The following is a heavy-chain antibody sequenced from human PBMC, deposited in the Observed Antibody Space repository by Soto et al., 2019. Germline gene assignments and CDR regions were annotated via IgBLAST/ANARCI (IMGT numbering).Heavy chain of an antibody. CDR2: IDNTGSSA. Sequence: GGSLRLSCTASGFPFSSHWLQWVRQVPGRGLVWVSRIDNTGSSAIYADSVRGRFTVSRDNAKDTLYLHMNSLRAEDTAVYYCATLNGYDYWGQGTLVTVSS. D-gene: IGHD5-12*01. V-gene: IGHV3-74*01. CDR1: GFPFSSHW. J-gene: IGHJ4*02. CDR3: ATLNGYDY.